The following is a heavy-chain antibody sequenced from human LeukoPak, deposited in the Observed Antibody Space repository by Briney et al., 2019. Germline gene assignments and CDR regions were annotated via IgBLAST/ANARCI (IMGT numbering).Heavy chain of an antibody. CDR2: FDPENAKT. J-gene: IGHJ6*03. CDR3: VIMSHTVVPTARIYYYMDI. D-gene: IGHD1-1*01. Sequence: ASVKVSCKVSGYILTELSIHWVRQAPGKGLEWMGSFDPENAKTMSAQTFQGRVTMTEDTSTDTAYMELRGLRSDDTAIYYCVIMSHTVVPTARIYYYMDIWGTGTTVIVSS. V-gene: IGHV1-24*01. CDR1: GYILTELS.